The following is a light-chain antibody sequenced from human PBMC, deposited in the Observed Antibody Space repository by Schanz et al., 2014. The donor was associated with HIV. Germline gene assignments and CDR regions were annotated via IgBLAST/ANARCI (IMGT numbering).Light chain of an antibody. CDR1: QTISSW. J-gene: IGKJ2*01. V-gene: IGKV1-5*03. CDR2: KAS. CDR3: QQYDTYPYT. Sequence: DIQMTQSPSSLSASVGDRVTITCRARQTISSWSAWYQQKPGKAPKLLIYKASTLESGVPSRFSGSGSGTEFTLTISSLQTDDFATYSCQQYDTYPYTFGQGTKLEIK.